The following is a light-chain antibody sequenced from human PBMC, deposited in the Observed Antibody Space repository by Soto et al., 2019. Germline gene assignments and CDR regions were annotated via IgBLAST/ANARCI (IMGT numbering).Light chain of an antibody. CDR2: AAS. J-gene: IGKJ5*01. CDR3: QKYNSAPRIT. V-gene: IGKV1-27*01. Sequence: DIQMTKSPSSLSASVGDRVTITCRASQGISNYLAWYQQKPGKVPKLLIYAASTLQSGVPSRFSRSGSGTDFTLTISSLQPEDVATYYCQKYNSAPRITFGHGTRLEIK. CDR1: QGISNY.